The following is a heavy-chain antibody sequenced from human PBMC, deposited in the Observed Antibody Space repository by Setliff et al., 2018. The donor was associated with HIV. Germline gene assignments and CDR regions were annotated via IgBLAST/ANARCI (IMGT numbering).Heavy chain of an antibody. V-gene: IGHV3-43D*04. CDR1: GFTFRRFS. CDR3: AALGYSRTWNY. J-gene: IGHJ4*02. CDR2: IQGDGSRT. Sequence: GESLKISCAASGFTFRRFSMHWVRQAPGKALEWVSLIQGDGSRTYYADSVKGRFTISRDNRKNSLFLQMDSLRAEDTAFYYCAALGYSRTWNYWGQGTLVTVSS. D-gene: IGHD6-13*01.